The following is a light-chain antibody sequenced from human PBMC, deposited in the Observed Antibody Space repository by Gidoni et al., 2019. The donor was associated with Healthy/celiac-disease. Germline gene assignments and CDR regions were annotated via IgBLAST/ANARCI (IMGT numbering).Light chain of an antibody. CDR2: LGS. Sequence: DIVMTQSPLSLPVTPGEPASISCRSSQSILHSNGYNYLDWYLQKPGQSPQLLIYLGSNQASGVPDRFSGSGSGTDFTLKISRVEAEDVGVYYCMQALQTPFAFGPGTKVDIK. J-gene: IGKJ3*01. CDR3: MQALQTPFA. CDR1: QSILHSNGYNY. V-gene: IGKV2-28*01.